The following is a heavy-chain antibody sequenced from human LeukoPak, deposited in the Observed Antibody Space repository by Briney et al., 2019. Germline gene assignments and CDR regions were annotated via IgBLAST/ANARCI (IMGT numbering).Heavy chain of an antibody. CDR3: ARQIIAAGKNYYGMDV. Sequence: SEILSLTCTVSGGSISSYYWTWIRQPAGKGLEWIGRIYTSGSTNYNPSLKSRVTMSVGTSNNQFSLNLSSVTAADTAVYYCARQIIAAGKNYYGMDVWGQGTTVTVSS. D-gene: IGHD6-13*01. J-gene: IGHJ6*02. CDR1: GGSISSYY. CDR2: IYTSGST. V-gene: IGHV4-4*07.